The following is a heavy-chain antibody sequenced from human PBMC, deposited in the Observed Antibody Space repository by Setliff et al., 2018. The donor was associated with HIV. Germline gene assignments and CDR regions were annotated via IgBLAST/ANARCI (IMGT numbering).Heavy chain of an antibody. CDR3: VWGSGA. V-gene: IGHV3-66*02. Sequence: PGGSLRLSCAASGFTFSSYSMNWVRQAPGKGLEWVSVIFGGGTTLYADSVKGRFIISRDNSKNTLYLQMNNLRTEDTAVYYSVWGSGAWGQGTLVTVSS. J-gene: IGHJ4*02. CDR1: GFTFSSYS. CDR2: IFGGGTT. D-gene: IGHD3-16*01.